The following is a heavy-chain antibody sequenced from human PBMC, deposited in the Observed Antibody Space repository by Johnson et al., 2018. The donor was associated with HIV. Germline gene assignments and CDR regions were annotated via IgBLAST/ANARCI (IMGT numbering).Heavy chain of an antibody. CDR2: ISYDGSDK. V-gene: IGHV3-30*03. Sequence: MQLVESGGGLVKPGGSLRLSCLASGFSFSDYYMSWIRQAPWKGLEWVAVISYDGSDKYYADSVKGRFTISRDSSKNTLYLQTNSLRAEDTAVYYCVRDRGWLQSIPDFFDIWGQGTMVTVSS. CDR1: GFSFSDYY. CDR3: VRDRGWLQSIPDFFDI. D-gene: IGHD5-24*01. J-gene: IGHJ3*02.